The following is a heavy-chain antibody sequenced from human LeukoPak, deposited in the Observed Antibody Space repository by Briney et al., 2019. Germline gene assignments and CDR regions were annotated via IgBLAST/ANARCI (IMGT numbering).Heavy chain of an antibody. CDR1: GFTFSSYG. CDR3: AKVGSGWFDDAFDI. Sequence: AGGSLRLSCAASGFTFSSYGMHWVRQAPGKGLEWVAVISYDGSNKYYADSVKGRFTISRDNSKNTLYLQMNSLRAEDTAVYYCAKVGSGWFDDAFDIWGQGTMVTVSS. D-gene: IGHD6-19*01. V-gene: IGHV3-30*18. CDR2: ISYDGSNK. J-gene: IGHJ3*02.